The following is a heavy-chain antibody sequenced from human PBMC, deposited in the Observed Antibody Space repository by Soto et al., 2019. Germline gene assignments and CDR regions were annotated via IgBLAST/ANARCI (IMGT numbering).Heavy chain of an antibody. CDR2: IYYSGST. V-gene: IGHV4-59*01. CDR3: ARPDDYGAKREDYYYGMDV. J-gene: IGHJ6*02. D-gene: IGHD4-17*01. Sequence: PSETLSLTXTVSGGSISSYYWSWIRQPPGKGLEWIGYIYYSGSTNYNPSLKSRVTISVDTSKNQFSLKLSSVTAADTAVYYCARPDDYGAKREDYYYGMDVWGQGTTVTVSS. CDR1: GGSISSYY.